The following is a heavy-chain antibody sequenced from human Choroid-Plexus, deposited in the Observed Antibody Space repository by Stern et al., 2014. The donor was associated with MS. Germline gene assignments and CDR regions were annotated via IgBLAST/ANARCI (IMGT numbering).Heavy chain of an antibody. CDR2: VNYNGDA. V-gene: IGHV4-59*01. J-gene: IGHJ6*02. CDR3: ARVNRVVVATHYYYGMDV. D-gene: IGHD2-21*01. Sequence: VQLVESGPGLVKPSEALSLTCSVSGGSISSYFWTWIRQPPGKGLEWIGYVNYNGDADYNSSLKGRVTISVDTSRNRLSLKLSSVTVADTAVYYCARVNRVVVATHYYYGMDVWGQGTTVTVSS. CDR1: GGSISSYF.